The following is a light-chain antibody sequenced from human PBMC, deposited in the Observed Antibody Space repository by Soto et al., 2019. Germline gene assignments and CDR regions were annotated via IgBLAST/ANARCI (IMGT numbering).Light chain of an antibody. CDR1: RSLVHIDGNTY. CDR3: MQGTLWWT. V-gene: IGKV2-24*01. CDR2: EVS. Sequence: DIVMTQTPLSLPVTLGQPASISCRSSRSLVHIDGNTYLSWYQQRPGQPPRLLIHEVSNRFSGVPDRFSGSGAGTDFTLTISRVEAEDVGVYYCMQGTLWWTFDQGTKVEIK. J-gene: IGKJ1*01.